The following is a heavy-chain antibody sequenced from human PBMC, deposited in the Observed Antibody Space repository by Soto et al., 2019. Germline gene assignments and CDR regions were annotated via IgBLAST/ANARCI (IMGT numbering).Heavy chain of an antibody. CDR2: INPSGGST. J-gene: IGHJ6*02. CDR1: GYTFTSYY. Sequence: ASVKVPCKASGYTFTSYYMHWVRQAPGQGLEWMGIINPSGGSTSYAQKFQGRVTMTRDTSTSTVYMELSSLRSEDTAVYYCARELYSSSSEAPRDYYGMDVWGQGATVTVSS. D-gene: IGHD6-6*01. CDR3: ARELYSSSSEAPRDYYGMDV. V-gene: IGHV1-46*01.